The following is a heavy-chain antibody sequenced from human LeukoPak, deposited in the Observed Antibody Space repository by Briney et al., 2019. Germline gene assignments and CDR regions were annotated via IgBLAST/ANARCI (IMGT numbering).Heavy chain of an antibody. CDR3: ARDQSIAGPTTADY. CDR2: ISASGSTL. D-gene: IGHD1-26*01. J-gene: IGHJ4*02. Sequence: PGGSLRLSCAASGFTFSNYEMNWVSQAPGKGLEWVSYISASGSTLFYADSVRGRFTISRDNAKNSLSLQMNSLRAEDTAVYYCARDQSIAGPTTADYWGQGTLVTVSS. V-gene: IGHV3-48*03. CDR1: GFTFSNYE.